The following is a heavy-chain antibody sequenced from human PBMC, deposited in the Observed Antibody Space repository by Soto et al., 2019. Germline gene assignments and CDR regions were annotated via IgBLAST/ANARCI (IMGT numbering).Heavy chain of an antibody. D-gene: IGHD5-12*01. CDR3: ARGLTYSGYVDY. CDR2: IYYSGST. Sequence: QVQLQESGPGLVKPSETLSLTCTVSGGSISSYYWSWIRQPPGKGLEWIGYIYYSGSTNYNPSLTSRVTISVDTSKNQFSLELSSVTAADPAVYYCARGLTYSGYVDYWGQGTLVTVSS. CDR1: GGSISSYY. V-gene: IGHV4-59*01. J-gene: IGHJ4*02.